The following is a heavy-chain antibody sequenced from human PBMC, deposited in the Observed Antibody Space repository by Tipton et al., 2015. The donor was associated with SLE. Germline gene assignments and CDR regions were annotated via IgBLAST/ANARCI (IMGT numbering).Heavy chain of an antibody. J-gene: IGHJ4*02. CDR3: ARRGVKSSTWYYLDY. Sequence: TLSLTCTVSGGSISSHYWSWIRQPPGKGLEWIGYVYYSGSTNYNPSLKSRVTISVDTSKNQVSLKLSSVTAADTAVYYCARRGVKSSTWYYLDYWGQGTLVTVSS. CDR1: GGSISSHY. V-gene: IGHV4-59*11. CDR2: VYYSGST. D-gene: IGHD6-13*01.